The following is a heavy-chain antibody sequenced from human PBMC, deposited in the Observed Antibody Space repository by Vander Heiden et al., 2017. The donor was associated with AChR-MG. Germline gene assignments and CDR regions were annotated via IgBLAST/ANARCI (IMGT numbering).Heavy chain of an antibody. CDR1: GFPFRSYA. D-gene: IGHD2-15*01. Sequence: QVQLVASGGGVVQPGRSLRLSFAASGFPFRSYAMHWVRQAPGKGLEWVAVISYDGSNKYYADSVKGRFTISRDNSKNTLYLQMNSLRAEDTAVYYCARDRASVVVAATLYYWGQGTLVTVSS. CDR2: ISYDGSNK. V-gene: IGHV3-30-3*01. J-gene: IGHJ4*02. CDR3: ARDRASVVVAATLYY.